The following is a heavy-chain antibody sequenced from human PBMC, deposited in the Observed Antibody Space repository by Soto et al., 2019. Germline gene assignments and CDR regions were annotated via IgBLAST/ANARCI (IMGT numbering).Heavy chain of an antibody. CDR2: INPNSGGT. V-gene: IGHV1-2*02. D-gene: IGHD6-19*01. Sequence: GASVKVSCKASGYTFTGYYMHWVRQAPGQGLEWMGWINPNSGGTNYAQKFQGRVTMTRDTSISTAYMELSRLRSDDTAVYYCARPKEAVARGNWFDPWGQGTLVTVSS. J-gene: IGHJ5*02. CDR1: GYTFTGYY. CDR3: ARPKEAVARGNWFDP.